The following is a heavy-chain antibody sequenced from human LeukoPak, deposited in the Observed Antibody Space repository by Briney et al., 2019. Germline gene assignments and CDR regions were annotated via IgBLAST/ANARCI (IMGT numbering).Heavy chain of an antibody. V-gene: IGHV1-69*13. Sequence: SVKVSCKASGGTFISYAISWVRQAPGQGLEWMGGIIPIFGTANYAQKFQGRVTITADESTSTAYMELSSLRSEDTAVYYCARARPGPGYYFDYWGQGTLVTVSS. J-gene: IGHJ4*02. D-gene: IGHD3-9*01. CDR1: GGTFISYA. CDR2: IIPIFGTA. CDR3: ARARPGPGYYFDY.